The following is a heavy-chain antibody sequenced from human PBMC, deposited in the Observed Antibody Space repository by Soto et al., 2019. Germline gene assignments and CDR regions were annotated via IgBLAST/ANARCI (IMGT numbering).Heavy chain of an antibody. CDR1: GGSISSYY. V-gene: IGHV4-59*01. J-gene: IGHJ6*03. Sequence: PSETLSLTCTVSGGSISSYYWSWIRQPPGKRLEWIGYIYYSGSTNYNPSLKSRVTISVDTSKNQFSLKLSSVTAADTAVYYCAREGREGDYYGSGSYSPPYYYYMDVWGKGTTVTAP. CDR2: IYYSGST. CDR3: AREGREGDYYGSGSYSPPYYYYMDV. D-gene: IGHD3-10*01.